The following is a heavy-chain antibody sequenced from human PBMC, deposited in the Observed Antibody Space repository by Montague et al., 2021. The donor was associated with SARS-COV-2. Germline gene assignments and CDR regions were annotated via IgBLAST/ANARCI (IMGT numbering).Heavy chain of an antibody. CDR2: IYYSGNT. V-gene: IGHV4-39*01. Sequence: SETLSLTCTVSGGSISSSSYYWGWIRQPPGKGLEWIGNIYYSGNTYYNPSLKSRVTISVDTSKNQFSLKLSSVTAADTAGYYCARHPCSITIFVRADRYGFDVWGQGTTVTVSS. CDR3: ARHPCSITIFVRADRYGFDV. CDR1: GGSISSSSYY. D-gene: IGHD3-3*01. J-gene: IGHJ6*02.